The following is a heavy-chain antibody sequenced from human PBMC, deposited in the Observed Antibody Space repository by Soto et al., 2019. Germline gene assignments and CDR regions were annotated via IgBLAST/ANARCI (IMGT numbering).Heavy chain of an antibody. CDR1: GDSIRNYY. CDR3: ARVKRGYSYGSIIDF. D-gene: IGHD5-18*01. Sequence: SETLSLTCTVSGDSIRNYYWSWIRQPPGKGLEYIGYIFYSGSTTYNPSLKSRVAMSVDTSRNQFALKLRSVTAADTATYYCARVKRGYSYGSIIDFWGRGTLVTVSS. V-gene: IGHV4-59*01. J-gene: IGHJ4*01. CDR2: IFYSGST.